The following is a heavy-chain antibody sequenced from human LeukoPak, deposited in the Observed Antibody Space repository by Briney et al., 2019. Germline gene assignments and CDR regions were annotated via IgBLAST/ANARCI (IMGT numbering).Heavy chain of an antibody. CDR1: GFSFSVNW. V-gene: IGHV3-7*01. CDR2: IKQDGSEK. J-gene: IGHJ4*02. CDR3: AKEGY. Sequence: PGGSLRLSRAASGFSFSVNWMSWVRQAPGKGPEWVASIKQDGSEKYYVDSVSGRFTISRDNAKNSLYLQMNSLRAEDTAVYYCAKEGYWGQGTLVTVSS.